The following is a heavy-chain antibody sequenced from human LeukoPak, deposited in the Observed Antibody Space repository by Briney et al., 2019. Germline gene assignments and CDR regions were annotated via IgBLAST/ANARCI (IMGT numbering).Heavy chain of an antibody. CDR3: ARGRNWLDSSGWSEYFQH. CDR2: ISSSSSYI. D-gene: IGHD6-19*01. J-gene: IGHJ1*01. CDR1: GFAFSSYS. Sequence: GGSLRLSCAASGFAFSSYSMNWVRQAPGKGLEWVSSISSSSSYIYYADSVKGRFTISRDNAKNSLYLQMNSLRAEDAAVYYCARGRNWLDSSGWSEYFQHWGQGTLVTVSS. V-gene: IGHV3-21*01.